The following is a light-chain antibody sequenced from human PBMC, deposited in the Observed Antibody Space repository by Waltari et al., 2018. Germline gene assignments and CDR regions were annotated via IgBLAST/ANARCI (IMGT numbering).Light chain of an antibody. CDR1: QSVSSSY. V-gene: IGKV3-20*01. CDR3: QQYGSSPPFS. Sequence: EIVLTQSPGTLSLSPGERATLSCRASQSVSSSYLAWYQQKPGQAPRLLIYGASSRATGIPARFSCSGSGTDFTLTISRLEPEDFAVYYCQQYGSSPPFSFGPGTKVDIK. CDR2: GAS. J-gene: IGKJ3*01.